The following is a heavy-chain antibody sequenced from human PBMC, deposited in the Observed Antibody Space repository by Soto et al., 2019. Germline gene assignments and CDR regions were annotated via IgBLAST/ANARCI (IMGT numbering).Heavy chain of an antibody. CDR1: GFTLDNYA. CDR3: AKAGRMAGTGVGNVDY. D-gene: IGHD6-19*01. J-gene: IGHJ4*02. V-gene: IGHV3-9*01. CDR2: IGWNSGSI. Sequence: EVQLVESGGGLVQPGRSLRLSCAASGFTLDNYAMHWVRQAPGKGLEWVSGIGWNSGSIGYADSVKGRFTISRDNAKNSLYLQMNSLRAEDTALYYCAKAGRMAGTGVGNVDYWGQGTLVTVSS.